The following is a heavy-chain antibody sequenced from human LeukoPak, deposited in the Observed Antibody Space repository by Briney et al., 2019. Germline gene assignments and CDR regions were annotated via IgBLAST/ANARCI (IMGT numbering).Heavy chain of an antibody. CDR3: ARVVVTIFGVNLYYYYGMDV. CDR2: IIPIFGTA. V-gene: IGHV1-69*13. CDR1: GGTFSSYA. J-gene: IGHJ6*02. D-gene: IGHD3-3*01. Sequence: SVKVSCKASGGTFSSYAISWVRQAPGQGLEWMGGIIPIFGTANYAQKFQGRVTITADESTSTAYMELSSLRSEDTAVYYCARVVVTIFGVNLYYYYGMDVWGQGTTVTVSS.